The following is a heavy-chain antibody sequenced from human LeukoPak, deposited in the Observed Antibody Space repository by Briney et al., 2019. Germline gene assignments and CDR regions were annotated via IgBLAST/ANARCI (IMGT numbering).Heavy chain of an antibody. CDR1: GGSISSGSYY. CDR2: IYTSRST. Sequence: PSETLSLTCTVSGGSISSGSYYWSWIRQPAGKGLEWIGRIYTSRSTNYNPSLKSRVTISVDTSKNQFSLRLSSVTAADTAVYYCARSDHYYYYYMDVWGKGTTVTVSS. V-gene: IGHV4-61*02. J-gene: IGHJ6*03. CDR3: ARSDHYYYYYMDV.